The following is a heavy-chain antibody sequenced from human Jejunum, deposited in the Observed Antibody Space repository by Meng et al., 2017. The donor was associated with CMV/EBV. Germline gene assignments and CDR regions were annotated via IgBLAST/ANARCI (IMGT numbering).Heavy chain of an antibody. Sequence: AGFTLRRYPTHWVHQAPGKGLECISAISGNGGDTYYAGSVRGRFTISRDNSKNTVSLQMGSLRPDDTAVYYCAREVKEGGSFDYWGQGTRVTVSS. CDR2: ISGNGGDT. J-gene: IGHJ4*02. CDR3: AREVKEGGSFDY. D-gene: IGHD1-26*01. CDR1: GFTLRRYP. V-gene: IGHV3-64*02.